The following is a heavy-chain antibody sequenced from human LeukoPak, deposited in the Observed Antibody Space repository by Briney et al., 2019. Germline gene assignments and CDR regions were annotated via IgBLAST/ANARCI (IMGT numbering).Heavy chain of an antibody. CDR1: GYIFTSYA. Sequence: ASVKVSCKASGYIFTSYAISWVRQAPGQGLEWMGWISAYNGNTNYAQKFQGRVTMTTDTSTSTAYMELRSLRSDDTAMYYCASSKWSAGGDYYHYMDVWGKGTTVTVSS. V-gene: IGHV1-18*01. CDR2: ISAYNGNT. J-gene: IGHJ6*03. CDR3: ASSKWSAGGDYYHYMDV. D-gene: IGHD6-13*01.